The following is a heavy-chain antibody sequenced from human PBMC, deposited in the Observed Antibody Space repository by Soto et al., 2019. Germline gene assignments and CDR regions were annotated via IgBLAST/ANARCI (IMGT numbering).Heavy chain of an antibody. D-gene: IGHD1-1*01. CDR2: IYYSGST. Sequence: SETLSLTCTVSGGSISSGDYYWSWIRQPPGKGLEWIGYIYYSGSTYYNPSLKGRVTISVDTSKNQFSLKLSSVTAADTAVYYCARDSDGTRWKNWFDPWGQGTLVTVSS. J-gene: IGHJ5*02. CDR1: GGSISSGDYY. CDR3: ARDSDGTRWKNWFDP. V-gene: IGHV4-30-4*01.